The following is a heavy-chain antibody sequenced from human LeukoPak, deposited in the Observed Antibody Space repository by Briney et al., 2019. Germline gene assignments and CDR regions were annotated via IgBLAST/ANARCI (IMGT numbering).Heavy chain of an antibody. CDR3: ARGGYHHGFDI. CDR2: IDNDGSDT. J-gene: IGHJ3*02. CDR1: GFTFRNYW. V-gene: IGHV3-74*01. Sequence: PGGSLRLSCAASGFTFRNYWIHWVRQAPGKGLVWISRIDNDGSDTIYADSVKGRFTISRDNAENTLYLQMNSLRAEDTAVYYCARGGYHHGFDIWGQGTMVTVSS. D-gene: IGHD5-18*01.